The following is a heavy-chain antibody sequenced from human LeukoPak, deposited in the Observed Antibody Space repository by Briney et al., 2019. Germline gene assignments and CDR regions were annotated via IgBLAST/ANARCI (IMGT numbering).Heavy chain of an antibody. D-gene: IGHD3-22*01. CDR2: INSDGSST. CDR3: ARDPPHDNSVGFDR. J-gene: IGHJ5*02. V-gene: IGHV3-74*01. Sequence: GGSLRLSCAAAGFTFSSDWMHWVRQAPGKGLVWVSRINSDGSSTSYADTVKGRFTISRDNLKNTLYLQMNGLRAEDTAVYYCARDPPHDNSVGFDRWGQGTLVTVSS. CDR1: GFTFSSDW.